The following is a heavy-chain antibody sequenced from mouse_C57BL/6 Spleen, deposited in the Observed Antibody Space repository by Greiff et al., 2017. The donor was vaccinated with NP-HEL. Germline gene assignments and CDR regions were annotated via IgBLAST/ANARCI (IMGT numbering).Heavy chain of an antibody. CDR1: GFTFSSYT. V-gene: IGHV5-9*04. CDR3: ARESPYYYGSSYDWYFDV. CDR2: ISGGGGNT. D-gene: IGHD1-1*01. J-gene: IGHJ1*03. Sequence: EVQLQESGGGLVKPGGSLKLSCAASGFTFSSYTMSWVRQTPEKRLEWVATISGGGGNTYYPDSVKGRFTISRDNAKNTLYLQMSSLRSEDTALYYCARESPYYYGSSYDWYFDVWGTGTTVTVSS.